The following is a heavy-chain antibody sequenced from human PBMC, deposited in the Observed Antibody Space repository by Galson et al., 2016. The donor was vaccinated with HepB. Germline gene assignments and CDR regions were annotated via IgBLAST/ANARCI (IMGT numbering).Heavy chain of an antibody. J-gene: IGHJ6*02. V-gene: IGHV4-59*01. CDR2: IYYGGRT. D-gene: IGHD6-19*01. CDR3: ARDDSGGWYGFHYGMDV. Sequence: SETLSLTCTVSGASISGYYLSWIRQPPGKGLEWVGYIYYGGRTNYNPTLKRRVTISVDTSKNQFSLKLSSVTAADTAVYYCARDDSGGWYGFHYGMDVWGQGTTVTVSS. CDR1: GASISGYY.